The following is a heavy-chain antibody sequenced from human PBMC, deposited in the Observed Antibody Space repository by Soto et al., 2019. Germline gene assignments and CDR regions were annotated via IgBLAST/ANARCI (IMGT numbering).Heavy chain of an antibody. V-gene: IGHV3-30-3*01. J-gene: IGHJ4*02. CDR2: ISYDGSNK. CDR1: GFTFSSYA. CDR3: ARDGGIVVVTAVRKPDYFDY. Sequence: GGSLRLSCAASGFTFSSYAMHWVRQAPGKGLEWVAVISYDGSNKYYADSVKGRFTISRDNSKNTLYLQMNSLRAEDTAVYYCARDGGIVVVTAVRKPDYFDYWGQGTLVTVSS. D-gene: IGHD2-21*02.